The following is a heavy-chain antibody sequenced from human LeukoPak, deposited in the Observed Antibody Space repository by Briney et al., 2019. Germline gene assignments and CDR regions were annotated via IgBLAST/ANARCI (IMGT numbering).Heavy chain of an antibody. V-gene: IGHV3-48*03. D-gene: IGHD3-22*01. Sequence: PGGSLRLSCAASGFTFSNYEMHWVRQAPGKGLEWVSYISSSGSDIYYADSVKGRFTISRDNSKNTLYLQMNSLRAEDTAVYYCANEPGRDYYDSSEFDYWGQGTLVTVSS. CDR3: ANEPGRDYYDSSEFDY. J-gene: IGHJ4*02. CDR2: ISSSGSDI. CDR1: GFTFSNYE.